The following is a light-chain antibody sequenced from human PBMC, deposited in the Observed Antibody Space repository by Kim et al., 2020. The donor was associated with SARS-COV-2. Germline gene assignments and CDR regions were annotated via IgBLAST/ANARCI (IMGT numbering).Light chain of an antibody. CDR2: EVT. CDR3: SSYAGSNNVL. V-gene: IGLV2-8*01. CDR1: SSGVGGYQY. J-gene: IGLJ2*01. Sequence: GQTVTIPGTGRSSGVGGYQYVSWYQHHPGKAPKLILYEVTKPPSGVPDRFSGSKSGNTASLTVSGLQAEDEADYYCSSYAGSNNVLFGGGTQLTVL.